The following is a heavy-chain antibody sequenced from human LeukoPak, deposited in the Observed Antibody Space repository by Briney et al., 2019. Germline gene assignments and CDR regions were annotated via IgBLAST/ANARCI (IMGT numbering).Heavy chain of an antibody. CDR2: ISYDGGIT. CDR3: ARDSTYLYDGGSSGPHYFDY. D-gene: IGHD3-16*01. Sequence: RAGGSLRLSCAASGFTFNRYSMLWVRQAPGKGPEWLAVISYDGGITHYADSVKDRFTISRDNSKNTLFLQLNSLRGDDTAVYYCARDSTYLYDGGSSGPHYFDYWGQGTLATVSS. V-gene: IGHV3-30*01. CDR1: GFTFNRYS. J-gene: IGHJ4*02.